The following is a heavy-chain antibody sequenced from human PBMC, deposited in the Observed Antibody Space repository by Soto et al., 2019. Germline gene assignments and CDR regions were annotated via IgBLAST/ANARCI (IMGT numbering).Heavy chain of an antibody. Sequence: QITLKESGPPLVKPTQTLTLTCTFSGFSLSTSGVGVGWIRQPPGKALEWPALIYCDDDKRYSPSLKSRLTIAKDTPKSQAVLTMTNMDPVDTTTNYCAHRPDCSGGSCRRGTDAFDFWGQGTLVTVSS. CDR2: IYCDDDK. CDR3: AHRPDCSGGSCRRGTDAFDF. D-gene: IGHD2-15*01. V-gene: IGHV2-5*02. J-gene: IGHJ4*02. CDR1: GFSLSTSGVG.